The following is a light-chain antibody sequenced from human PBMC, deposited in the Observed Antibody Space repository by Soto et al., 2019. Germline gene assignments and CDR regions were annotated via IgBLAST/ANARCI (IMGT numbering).Light chain of an antibody. CDR3: MQGTHWPPT. V-gene: IGKV4-1*01. CDR2: WAS. Sequence: DIVMTQSPDSLAVSLGERATINCKSSQSVLYSSNNKNYLAWYQQKPGQPPKLLIYWASTRESGVPDRFSGSGSGTDFTLKISRVEAEDVGIYYCMQGTHWPPTFGQGTKVEIK. J-gene: IGKJ1*01. CDR1: QSVLYSSNNKNY.